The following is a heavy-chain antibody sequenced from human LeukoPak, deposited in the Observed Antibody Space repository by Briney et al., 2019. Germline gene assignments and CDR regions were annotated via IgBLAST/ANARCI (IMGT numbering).Heavy chain of an antibody. J-gene: IGHJ5*02. Sequence: ASVKVSCKASGYTFTGYYMHWVRQAPGQGLEWMGWINPNSGGTNYAQKFQGRVTMTRDTSISTAYMELRSLRSDDTAVYYCARAEGFLEWSGWFDPWGQGTLVTVSS. CDR3: ARAEGFLEWSGWFDP. D-gene: IGHD3-3*01. CDR1: GYTFTGYY. CDR2: INPNSGGT. V-gene: IGHV1-2*02.